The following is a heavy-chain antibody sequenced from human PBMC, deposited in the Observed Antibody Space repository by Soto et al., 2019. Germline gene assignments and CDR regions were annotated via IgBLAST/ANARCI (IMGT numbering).Heavy chain of an antibody. CDR2: ISCNSGNI. CDR3: VKSMASIVASGTVFDY. CDR1: GCTFGYYA. V-gene: IGHV3-9*01. J-gene: IGHJ4*02. D-gene: IGHD1-26*01. Sequence: SLRRSCAASGCTFGYYAMHGVRQTPGKGLEWASGISCNSGNINYADSLKGRFTISRDNPRTSLYLRMNSLRADDTALYYCVKSMASIVASGTVFDYWGQGALVTVSS.